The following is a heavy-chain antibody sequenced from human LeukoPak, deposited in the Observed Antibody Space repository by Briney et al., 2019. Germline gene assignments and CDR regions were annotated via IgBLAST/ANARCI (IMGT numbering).Heavy chain of an antibody. J-gene: IGHJ5*02. CDR3: ASRATVTTDRFWFDP. CDR1: GFTVSSNY. Sequence: TGGSLRLSCAASGFTVSSNYMSWVRQAPGKGLKWVSVIYSGGSTYYADSVKDRFTISRDNSKNTLYLQMNSLRAEDTAVYYCASRATVTTDRFWFDPWGQGTLVTVSS. V-gene: IGHV3-53*01. CDR2: IYSGGST. D-gene: IGHD4-11*01.